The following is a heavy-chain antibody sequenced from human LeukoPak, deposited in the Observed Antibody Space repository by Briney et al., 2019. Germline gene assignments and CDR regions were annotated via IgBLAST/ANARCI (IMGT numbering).Heavy chain of an antibody. CDR2: IRSKANSYAT. Sequence: AGGSLRLSCAASGFTFSGSAMHWVRQATGKGLEWVGRIRSKANSYATAYAASVKGRFTISRDDSKNSAYLQMNSLKTEDTAVYYCTRHPAAAAGRYYYYYMDVWGKGTTVTVSS. D-gene: IGHD6-13*01. CDR3: TRHPAAAAGRYYYYYMDV. V-gene: IGHV3-73*01. J-gene: IGHJ6*03. CDR1: GFTFSGSA.